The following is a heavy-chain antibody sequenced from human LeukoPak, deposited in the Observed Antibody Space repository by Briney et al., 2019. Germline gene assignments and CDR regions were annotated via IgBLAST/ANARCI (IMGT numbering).Heavy chain of an antibody. D-gene: IGHD3-10*01. J-gene: IGHJ4*02. CDR2: IYYSGST. CDR3: ARNLWFGEFHFDY. V-gene: IGHV4-59*01. Sequence: SETLSLTCTVSGGSISSYYWSWIRQPPGKGLEWIGYIYYSGSTNYNPSLKSRVTISVDTSKNPFSLKLSSVTAADTAVYYCARNLWFGEFHFDYWGQGTLVTVSS. CDR1: GGSISSYY.